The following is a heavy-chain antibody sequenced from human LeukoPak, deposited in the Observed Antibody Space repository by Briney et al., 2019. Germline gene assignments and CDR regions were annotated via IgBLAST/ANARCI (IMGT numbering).Heavy chain of an antibody. CDR3: ARDTSDCSGGSCPYYYYYGMDV. V-gene: IGHV1-69*13. Sequence: GASVKVSCKASGGTFSSYAISWVRQAPGQGLEWMGGIIPIFGTANYAQKFQGRVTITADESTSTAYMGLSSLRSEDTAVYYCARDTSDCSGGSCPYYYYYGMDVWGQGTTVTVSS. CDR2: IIPIFGTA. CDR1: GGTFSSYA. D-gene: IGHD2-15*01. J-gene: IGHJ6*02.